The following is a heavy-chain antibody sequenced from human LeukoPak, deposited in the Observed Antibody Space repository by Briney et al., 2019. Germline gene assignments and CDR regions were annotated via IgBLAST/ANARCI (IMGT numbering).Heavy chain of an antibody. CDR3: AKVRDYDFWGGCHYYYYFFCMDV. CDR2: ICGSGGRT. D-gene: IGHD3-3*01. CDR1: GFTFSSYA. Sequence: GGSLRLSCAPSGFTFSSYAMSWVPHAPGEGLEGVSAICGSGGRTYIADSVTARFPISIDDSKNTLYLQMNSLRAEDTAVYYCAKVRDYDFWGGCHYYYYFFCMDVWGKGTTVTGAS. J-gene: IGHJ6*03. V-gene: IGHV3-23*01.